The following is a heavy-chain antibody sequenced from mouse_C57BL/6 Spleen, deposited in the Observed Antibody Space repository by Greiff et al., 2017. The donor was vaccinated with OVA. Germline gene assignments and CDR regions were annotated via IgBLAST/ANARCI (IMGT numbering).Heavy chain of an antibody. CDR3: ARGAGTDWYFDV. CDR2: IDPSDSET. D-gene: IGHD4-1*01. J-gene: IGHJ1*03. Sequence: QVQLQQPGAELVRPGSSVKLSCKASGYTFTSYWMHWVKQRPIQGLEWIGNIDPSDSETPYNQKFKDKATLTVDKSSSTAYMQLSSLTSEDSAVYYCARGAGTDWYFDVWGTGTTVTVSS. CDR1: GYTFTSYW. V-gene: IGHV1-52*01.